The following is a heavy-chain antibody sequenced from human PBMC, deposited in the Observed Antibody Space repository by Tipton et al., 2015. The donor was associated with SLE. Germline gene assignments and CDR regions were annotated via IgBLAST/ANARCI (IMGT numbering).Heavy chain of an antibody. CDR1: GFTFSSYG. CDR3: AKEEKQRGLDP. CDR2: ISYDGSNK. D-gene: IGHD3-10*01. V-gene: IGHV3-30*18. J-gene: IGHJ5*02. Sequence: SLRLSCSASGFTFSSYGMHWVRQAPGKGLEWVAVISYDGSNKYYADSVKGRFTISRDNSKNTLYLQMNSLRAEDTAVYYCAKEEKQRGLDPWGQGTLVTVSS.